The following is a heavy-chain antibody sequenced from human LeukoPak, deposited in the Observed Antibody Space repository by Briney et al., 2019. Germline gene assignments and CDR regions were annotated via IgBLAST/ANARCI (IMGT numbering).Heavy chain of an antibody. CDR2: MNPNSGNT. J-gene: IGHJ4*02. CDR3: ARGLRRITIFGVTLYYFDY. CDR1: GYTFTSYD. D-gene: IGHD3-3*01. Sequence: ASVKVSCKASGYTFTSYDINWVRQATGQGLEWMGWMNPNSGNTGYAQKFQGRVTITRNTSISTAYMELSSLRSEDTAVYYCARGLRRITIFGVTLYYFDYWGQGTLVTVS. V-gene: IGHV1-8*01.